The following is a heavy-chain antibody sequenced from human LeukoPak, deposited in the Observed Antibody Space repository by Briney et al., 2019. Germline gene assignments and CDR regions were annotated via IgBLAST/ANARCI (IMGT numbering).Heavy chain of an antibody. CDR1: GGSISSRSYY. CDR3: ARGVKYNDILTGYPLPGMDV. Sequence: SETLSLTCTVSGGSISSRSYYWGWIRQPPGKGLEWIVSMYYSGTTYYNPSLKSRVTISVDTSKNQVSLKLRSVTAADTAVYYCARGVKYNDILTGYPLPGMDVWGQGTTVTVSS. V-gene: IGHV4-39*02. J-gene: IGHJ6*02. CDR2: MYYSGTT. D-gene: IGHD3-9*01.